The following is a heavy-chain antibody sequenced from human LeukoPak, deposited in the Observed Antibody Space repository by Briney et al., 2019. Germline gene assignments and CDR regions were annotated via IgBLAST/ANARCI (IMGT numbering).Heavy chain of an antibody. CDR2: IYYSGRT. J-gene: IGHJ4*02. CDR3: ARRDYYDSSGYFGY. V-gene: IGHV4-39*01. D-gene: IGHD3-22*01. Sequence: SETLSLTCTVSGCSISSSSYYWGWIRQPSGKGLEWIGTIYYSGRTYYNPSLKSRVTISVDTSKNQFSLKLSSVTAADTAVYYCARRDYYDSSGYFGYWGQGTLVTVSS. CDR1: GCSISSSSYY.